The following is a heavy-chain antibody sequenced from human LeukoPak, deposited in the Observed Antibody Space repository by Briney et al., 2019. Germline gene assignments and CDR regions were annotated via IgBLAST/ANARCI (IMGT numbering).Heavy chain of an antibody. CDR2: ISYDGSNK. D-gene: IGHD5-18*01. CDR1: GFTFSNYV. CDR3: ARGFGYSYGLDY. J-gene: IGHJ4*02. V-gene: IGHV3-30*03. Sequence: GRSLRLSCAASGFTFSNYVMHWVRQAPGKGLEWVTVISYDGSNKYYADSVKGRFTISRDNSKNTLYLQMNSLRAEDTAVYYCARGFGYSYGLDYWGQGTLVTVSS.